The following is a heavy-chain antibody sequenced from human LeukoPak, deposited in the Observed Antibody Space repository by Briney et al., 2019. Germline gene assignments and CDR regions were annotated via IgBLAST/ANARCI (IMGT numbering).Heavy chain of an antibody. Sequence: ASVNLSCKASGYTFTGYYMHWGRHAPRHGHEWKGWINPNSGRTNYAQKFQGRVTMTRDTSISTAYMELSRLRSDDTAVYYCARLGTSCNAFDIWGQGTMVTVSS. CDR3: ARLGTSCNAFDI. V-gene: IGHV1-2*02. J-gene: IGHJ3*02. CDR2: INPNSGRT. D-gene: IGHD2-2*01. CDR1: GYTFTGYY.